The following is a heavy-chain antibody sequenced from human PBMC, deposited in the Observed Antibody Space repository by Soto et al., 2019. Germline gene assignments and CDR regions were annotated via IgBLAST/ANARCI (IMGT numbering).Heavy chain of an antibody. CDR2: ISGNNGNT. V-gene: IGHV1-18*01. CDR1: GYNFNNYG. CDR3: VRRVLTILDDAFDI. J-gene: IGHJ3*02. Sequence: QVQLVQSGPEVKKPGASVTLSCKASGYNFNNYGIRWVRQSPGQGLEWLGWISGNNGNTKYGQKVQGRVSLTTDSSTTTAYMEMRSLRSDDKADYYCVRRVLTILDDAFDIGGPGTRVTVSS. D-gene: IGHD1-1*01.